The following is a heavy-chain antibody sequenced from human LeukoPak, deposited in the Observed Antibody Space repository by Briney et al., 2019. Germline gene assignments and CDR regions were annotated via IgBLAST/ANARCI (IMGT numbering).Heavy chain of an antibody. J-gene: IGHJ4*02. CDR1: GFTLSSYE. D-gene: IGHD4-11*01. V-gene: IGHV3-48*01. Sequence: GGSLRLSCIVSGFTLSSYEMTWFRQAPGKGLEWVSYISSSRRTISYADSVKGRFTISRDNAKNSLYLQMNSLRAEDTAVYYCARDKWLTTTHYFDYWGQGTLVTVSS. CDR3: ARDKWLTTTHYFDY. CDR2: ISSSRRTI.